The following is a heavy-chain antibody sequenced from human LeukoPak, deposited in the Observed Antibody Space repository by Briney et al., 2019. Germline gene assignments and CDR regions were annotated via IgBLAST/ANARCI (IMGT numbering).Heavy chain of an antibody. CDR2: ISAYNGNT. CDR3: AREGLTGTKAAGAFDI. J-gene: IGHJ3*02. V-gene: IGHV1-18*01. D-gene: IGHD1-20*01. Sequence: ASVKVSCKASGYTFTSYGIIWVRQAPGQGLEWMGWISAYNGNTNYAQKLQGRVTMTTDTSTSTAYMELRSLRSDDTAVYYCAREGLTGTKAAGAFDIWGQGTMVTVSS. CDR1: GYTFTSYG.